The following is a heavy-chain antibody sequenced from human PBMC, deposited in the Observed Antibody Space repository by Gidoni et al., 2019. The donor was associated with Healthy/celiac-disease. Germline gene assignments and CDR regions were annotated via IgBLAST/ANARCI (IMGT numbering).Heavy chain of an antibody. CDR1: GGTFSSYA. J-gene: IGHJ4*02. CDR2: IIPIFGTA. D-gene: IGHD3-22*01. Sequence: QVQLVQSGAEVKKPGSSVKVSCKASGGTFSSYAISWVRQAPGQGLEWMGGIIPIFGTANYAQKFQGRVTITADESTSTAYMELSSLRSEDTAVYYCARSMAINYYDSSGYYSFNFDYWGQGTLVTVSS. V-gene: IGHV1-69*01. CDR3: ARSMAINYYDSSGYYSFNFDY.